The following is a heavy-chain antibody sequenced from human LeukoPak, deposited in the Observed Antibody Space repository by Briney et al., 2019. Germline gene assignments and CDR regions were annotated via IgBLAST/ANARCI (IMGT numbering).Heavy chain of an antibody. CDR2: IIPIFGTA. J-gene: IGHJ4*02. Sequence: ASVKVSCKASGGTFSSYAISWVRQAPGQGLEWMGGIIPIFGTANYAQKFQGRVTITADKSTSTAYMELSILRSEDTAVYYCATSGYSSGWYGYWGQGTLVTVSS. V-gene: IGHV1-69*06. CDR1: GGTFSSYA. CDR3: ATSGYSSGWYGY. D-gene: IGHD6-19*01.